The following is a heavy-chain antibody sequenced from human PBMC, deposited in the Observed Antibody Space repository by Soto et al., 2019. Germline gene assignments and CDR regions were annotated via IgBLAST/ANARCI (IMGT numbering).Heavy chain of an antibody. V-gene: IGHV4-59*01. Sequence: PSETLSLTCTVSGGSISSYYWSWIRQPPGKGLEWIGYIYYSGSTNYNPSLKSRVTISVDTSKNQFSLKLSSVTAADTAVYYCARGIAAAGSDYWGQGTLVTVPQ. CDR3: ARGIAAAGSDY. CDR2: IYYSGST. D-gene: IGHD6-13*01. CDR1: GGSISSYY. J-gene: IGHJ4*02.